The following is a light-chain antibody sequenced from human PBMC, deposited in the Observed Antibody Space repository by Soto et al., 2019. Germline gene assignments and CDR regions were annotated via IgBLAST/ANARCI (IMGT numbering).Light chain of an antibody. CDR2: EVT. CDR3: STFGGNGV. V-gene: IGLV2-11*01. J-gene: IGLJ1*01. Sequence: QSVLTQPRSLSGSPGQSVTISCTGTSSDFGGYNYVSWYQHHPGKAPKLMIYEVTNRPSGVSNRFSGSKSGNTASLTITGLQADDEADYYCSTFGGNGVFGTGTKVTVL. CDR1: SSDFGGYNY.